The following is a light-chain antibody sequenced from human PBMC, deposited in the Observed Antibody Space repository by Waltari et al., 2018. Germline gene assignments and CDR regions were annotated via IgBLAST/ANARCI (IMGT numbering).Light chain of an antibody. CDR1: SSDVGNYNL. Sequence: QSALTQPASVSGSPGQSITISCTGTSSDVGNYNLVSWYQQYPAKAPKVMIYDDNRRPSGLSHRFCGTNSGNTASLTTAGVQAEDEADYYCCSYAGSYTWVFGGGTKLTVL. CDR3: CSYAGSYTWV. J-gene: IGLJ3*02. V-gene: IGLV2-23*01. CDR2: DDN.